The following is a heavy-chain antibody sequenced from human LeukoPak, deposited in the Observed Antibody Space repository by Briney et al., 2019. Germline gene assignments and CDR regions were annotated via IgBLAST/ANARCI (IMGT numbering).Heavy chain of an antibody. CDR2: IIPIFGTA. J-gene: IGHJ4*02. CDR1: GGTFSSYA. CDR3: ARESDSSGYYLDY. Sequence: ASVKVSCKASGGTFSSYAISWVRQAPGQGLEWMGGIIPIFGTANYAQKFQGRVTMTRDTSTSTVYMELSSLRSEDTAVYYCARESDSSGYYLDYWGQGTLVTVSS. V-gene: IGHV1-69*05. D-gene: IGHD3-22*01.